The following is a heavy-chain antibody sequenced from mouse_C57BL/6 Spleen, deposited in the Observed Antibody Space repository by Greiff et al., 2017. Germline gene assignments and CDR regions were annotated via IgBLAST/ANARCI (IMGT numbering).Heavy chain of an antibody. CDR3: ARTGPYYIDY. V-gene: IGHV1-69*01. CDR2: IDPSDSYT. Sequence: VKLQQPGAELVMPGASVKLSCKASGYTFTSYWMHWVKQRPGQGLEWIGEIDPSDSYTNYNQKFKGKSTLTVDKSSSTAYMQLSSLTSEDSAVYYCARTGPYYIDYWGQGTTLTVSS. CDR1: GYTFTSYW. J-gene: IGHJ2*01. D-gene: IGHD4-1*01.